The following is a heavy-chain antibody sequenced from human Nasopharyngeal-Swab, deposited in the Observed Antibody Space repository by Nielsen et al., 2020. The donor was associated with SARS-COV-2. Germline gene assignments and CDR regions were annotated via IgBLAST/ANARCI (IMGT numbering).Heavy chain of an antibody. Sequence: GESLKISCAASGFTFSDYYMSWIRQAPGKGLEWVSYISSSGSTIYYADSVKGRFTISRDNAKNSLYLQMNSLRAEDTAVYYCARDTVLRYFDWLSGDYGMDVWGQGTTVIVSS. D-gene: IGHD3-9*01. CDR3: ARDTVLRYFDWLSGDYGMDV. J-gene: IGHJ6*02. CDR1: GFTFSDYY. CDR2: ISSSGSTI. V-gene: IGHV3-11*04.